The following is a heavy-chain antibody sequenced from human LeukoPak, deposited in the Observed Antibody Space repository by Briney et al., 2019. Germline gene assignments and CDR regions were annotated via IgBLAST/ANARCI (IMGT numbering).Heavy chain of an antibody. CDR2: IYYSGRT. Sequence: SETLSLTCTVSGGSISSSSYYWGWIRQPPGKGLEWIGSIYYSGRTYYNPSLKSRVTISVDTSKNQFSLKLSSVTAADTAVYYCARGFEYSSAYYFDYWGQGTLVTVSS. J-gene: IGHJ4*02. V-gene: IGHV4-39*07. CDR1: GGSISSSSYY. D-gene: IGHD6-19*01. CDR3: ARGFEYSSAYYFDY.